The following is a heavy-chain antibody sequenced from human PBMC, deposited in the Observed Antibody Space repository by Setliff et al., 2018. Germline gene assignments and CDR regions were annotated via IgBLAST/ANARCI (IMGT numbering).Heavy chain of an antibody. J-gene: IGHJ5*02. CDR1: GYSFTSYW. V-gene: IGHV5-51*01. CDR2: IYPGDSDT. Sequence: GESLKISCKGSGYSFTSYWIGWVRQMPGKGLEWMGIIYPGDSDTRYSPSFQGQVTISADKSISTAYLQWSSLKAADTAMYYCARQGGGHYYDSSGYYRWGQGTLVTVSS. CDR3: ARQGGGHYYDSSGYYR. D-gene: IGHD3-22*01.